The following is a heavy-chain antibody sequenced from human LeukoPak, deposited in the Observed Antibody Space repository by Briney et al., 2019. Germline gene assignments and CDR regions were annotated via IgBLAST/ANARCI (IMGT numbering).Heavy chain of an antibody. V-gene: IGHV1-3*01. CDR3: ARDIIVGATHDY. D-gene: IGHD1-26*01. J-gene: IGHJ4*02. CDR2: INAGNGNT. Sequence: ASVKVSCKASGYTFTSYAMHWVRQAPGQRLEWMGWINAGNGNTKYSQKFQGRVTITRDTSASTAYMELSSLRSEDTAVYYCARDIIVGATHDYWGQGTLVTVSS. CDR1: GYTFTSYA.